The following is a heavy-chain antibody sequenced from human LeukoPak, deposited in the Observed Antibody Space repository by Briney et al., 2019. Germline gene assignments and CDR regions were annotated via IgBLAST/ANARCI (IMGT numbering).Heavy chain of an antibody. J-gene: IGHJ5*02. Sequence: PGGSLRLSCAASGFTFSDYYMSWIRQAPGKGLEWVSYISSSGSTIYYADSVKGRFTISRDNAKNSLYLQMNSLRAEDTAVYYCARDLRYCSSTSCCYNWFDPWGQGTLSPSPQ. CDR2: ISSSGSTI. CDR3: ARDLRYCSSTSCCYNWFDP. CDR1: GFTFSDYY. D-gene: IGHD2-2*01. V-gene: IGHV3-11*01.